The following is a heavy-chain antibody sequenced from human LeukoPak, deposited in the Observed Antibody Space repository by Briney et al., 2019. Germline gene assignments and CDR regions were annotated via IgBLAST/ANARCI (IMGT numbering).Heavy chain of an antibody. CDR3: ARDRDSSGYYPNNWFAP. D-gene: IGHD3-22*01. J-gene: IGHJ5*02. CDR2: LYSGGSA. CDR1: GFTVSRNY. V-gene: IGHV3-53*01. Sequence: GGSLRLSCAASGFTVSRNYMNWVRQAPGKGLEWIAVLYSGGSAYYADSVKGRFTISRDNSKNTLYLQMKSLRAEDTAVYYCARDRDSSGYYPNNWFAPWGQGALVTVSS.